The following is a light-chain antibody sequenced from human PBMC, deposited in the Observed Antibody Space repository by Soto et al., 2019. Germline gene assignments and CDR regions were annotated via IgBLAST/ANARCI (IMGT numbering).Light chain of an antibody. V-gene: IGKV3-20*01. J-gene: IGKJ5*01. CDR3: QQYTGPPTT. Sequence: EIILTQSPDTLSLSPGERATLSFRASQTVSSNYLAWCQQRPGQAPSLLIYGASTRAAGIPDRFSGSGSGTDFTLTITRLEPEDSAVYFCQQYTGPPTTFGQGTRLEIK. CDR2: GAS. CDR1: QTVSSNY.